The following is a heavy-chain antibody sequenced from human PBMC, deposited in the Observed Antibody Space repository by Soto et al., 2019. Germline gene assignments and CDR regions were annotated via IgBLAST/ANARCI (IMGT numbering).Heavy chain of an antibody. V-gene: IGHV3-53*01. D-gene: IGHD4-4*01. CDR3: AREGTTVTGYYGMDV. Sequence: GGSLRLSCAASGFTVSGNYMSWVRQSPGKGLEWVSVIYSGGSTYYADSVKGRFTISRDNSKNTLYLQMNSLRAEDTAVYYCAREGTTVTGYYGMDVWGQGTTVTVSS. J-gene: IGHJ6*02. CDR2: IYSGGST. CDR1: GFTVSGNY.